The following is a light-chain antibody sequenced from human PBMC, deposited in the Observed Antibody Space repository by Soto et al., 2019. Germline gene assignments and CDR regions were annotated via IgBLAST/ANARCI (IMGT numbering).Light chain of an antibody. V-gene: IGKV3-20*01. CDR1: QSVSSSF. J-gene: IGKJ1*01. Sequence: IVLTQSPGTLSLYPGERATLSCRASQSVSSSFLAWYQQKPGQAPRLLIYGASSRATGIPDRFSGSGSGTDFTLTISRLEPEDFAVYYCHQYGSSPATFGQGTKVDIK. CDR3: HQYGSSPAT. CDR2: GAS.